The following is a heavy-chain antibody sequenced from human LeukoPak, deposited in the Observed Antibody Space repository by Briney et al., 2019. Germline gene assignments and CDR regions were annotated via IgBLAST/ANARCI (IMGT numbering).Heavy chain of an antibody. CDR2: INHSGST. J-gene: IGHJ4*02. CDR3: ARGAPGY. CDR1: XGSXSGXX. Sequence: SLXCAVXXGSXSGXXWTWXXQXPXXGLEWIGEINHSGSTNYNPSLKSRVTISVDTSKNQFSLKLSSVTAADTAVYYCARGAPGYWGQGTLVTVSS. V-gene: IGHV4-34*01.